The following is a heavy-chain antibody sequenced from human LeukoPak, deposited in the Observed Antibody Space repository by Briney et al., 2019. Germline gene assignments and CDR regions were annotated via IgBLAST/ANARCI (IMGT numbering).Heavy chain of an antibody. CDR2: ISGSGGST. Sequence: TGGSLRLSCAASGFTFSSYAMSWVRQAPGKGLEWVSAISGSGGSTYYADSVKGRFTISRDNSKNTLYLQMESLRVDDTAVYYCAKGSLDVWLVTYRYFDNWGQGTLVTVSS. CDR1: GFTFSSYA. D-gene: IGHD6-19*01. J-gene: IGHJ4*02. CDR3: AKGSLDVWLVTYRYFDN. V-gene: IGHV3-23*01.